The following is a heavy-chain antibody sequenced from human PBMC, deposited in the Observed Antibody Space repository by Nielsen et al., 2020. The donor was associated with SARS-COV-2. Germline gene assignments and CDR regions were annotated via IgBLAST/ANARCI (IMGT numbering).Heavy chain of an antibody. CDR2: IRMSDGAT. V-gene: IGHV3-48*02. D-gene: IGHD6-19*01. CDR1: GFALSAYG. Sequence: GESLKISCTASGFALSAYGMDWVRQVPGRGLEWLAHIRMSDGATQYADSVRGRFTISRDNAKNSLYLQMNSLRDEDTAVYFCAKELAVCCHYMDVWGKGTTVTVSS. CDR3: AKELAVCCHYMDV. J-gene: IGHJ6*03.